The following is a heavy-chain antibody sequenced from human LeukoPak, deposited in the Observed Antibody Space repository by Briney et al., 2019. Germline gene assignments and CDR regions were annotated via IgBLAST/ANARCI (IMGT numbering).Heavy chain of an antibody. D-gene: IGHD2-2*01. J-gene: IGHJ5*02. CDR3: ARDGSRDSSSTNWFDP. CDR2: IYYSGST. CDR1: GGSISSSSYY. Sequence: SETLSLTCTVSGGSISSSSYYWGWIRQPPGKGLEWIGSIYYSGSTYYNPSLKSRVTISVDTSKNQFSLKLSSVTAADTAVYYCARDGSRDSSSTNWFDPWGQGTLDTVSS. V-gene: IGHV4-39*07.